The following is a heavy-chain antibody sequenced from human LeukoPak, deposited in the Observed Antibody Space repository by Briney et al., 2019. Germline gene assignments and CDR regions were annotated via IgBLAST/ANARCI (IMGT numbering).Heavy chain of an antibody. CDR3: ARGGSTVTTGFDY. CDR2: IWYDGSHK. J-gene: IGHJ4*02. V-gene: IGHV3-33*01. D-gene: IGHD4-17*01. Sequence: PGRSLRLSCAASGFTFSSYGMHWVRQAPGKGLEWVAVIWYDGSHKYYADSVKGRFTISRDNSKNTLYLQMNSLRAEDTAVYYCARGGSTVTTGFDYWGQGTLVTVSS. CDR1: GFTFSSYG.